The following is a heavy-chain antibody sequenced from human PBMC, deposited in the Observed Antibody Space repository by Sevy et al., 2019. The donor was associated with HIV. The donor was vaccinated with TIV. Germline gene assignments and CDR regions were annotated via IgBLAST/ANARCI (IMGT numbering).Heavy chain of an antibody. D-gene: IGHD2-8*01. CDR3: AREGCTKPHDY. CDR2: FSFGSGKI. Sequence: GGSLRLSCAASGFTFSKYSMSWIRQTPGKGLEWVSTFSFGSGKINYVDSVKGRFTISRDDSRNTFYLQMNSLRAEDTAIYYCAREGCTKPHDYWGQGTVVTVSS. CDR1: GFTFSKYS. V-gene: IGHV3-23*01. J-gene: IGHJ4*02.